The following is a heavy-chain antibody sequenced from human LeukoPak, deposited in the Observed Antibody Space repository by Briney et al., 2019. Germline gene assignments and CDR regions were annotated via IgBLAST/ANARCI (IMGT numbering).Heavy chain of an antibody. J-gene: IGHJ4*02. D-gene: IGHD2-2*01. CDR2: IYYGGST. CDR1: GGSISSYY. CDR3: AGGSGYCSSTSCHAPFDY. V-gene: IGHV4-59*01. Sequence: KTSETLSLTCTVSGGSISSYYWSWIRQPPGKGLEWIGYIYYGGSTNYNPSLKSRVTISVDTSKNQFSLKLSSVTAADTAVYYCAGGSGYCSSTSCHAPFDYWGQGTLVTVSS.